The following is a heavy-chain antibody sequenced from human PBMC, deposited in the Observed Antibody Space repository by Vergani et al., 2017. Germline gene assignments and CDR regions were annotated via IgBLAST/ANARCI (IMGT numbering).Heavy chain of an antibody. D-gene: IGHD5-18*01. V-gene: IGHV4-59*08. CDR3: ARLRGYGQRGYFDY. Sequence: QVQLVESGGGLVKPGGSLRLSCAASGFTFSDYYMSWIRQAPGNGLEWIAYIYYSGSTNYNPSLKSRVTISVDTSKNQFPLKLSSVTAADTAVYYCARLRGYGQRGYFDYWGQGTLVTVSS. CDR1: GFTFSDYY. J-gene: IGHJ4*02. CDR2: IYYSGST.